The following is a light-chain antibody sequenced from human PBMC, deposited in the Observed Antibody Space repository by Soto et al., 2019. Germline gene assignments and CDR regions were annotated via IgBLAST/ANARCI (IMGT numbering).Light chain of an antibody. Sequence: EIVLTQSPGTLSLSPGERATLSCRASQSVSSSYLAWYQQKPGQAPRLLIYGASSRATGIPDRFSGSGSGTADSLTISRLEPEDFAVYYCQQYGSSPLTFGGGTKVEIK. V-gene: IGKV3-20*01. J-gene: IGKJ4*01. CDR2: GAS. CDR1: QSVSSSY. CDR3: QQYGSSPLT.